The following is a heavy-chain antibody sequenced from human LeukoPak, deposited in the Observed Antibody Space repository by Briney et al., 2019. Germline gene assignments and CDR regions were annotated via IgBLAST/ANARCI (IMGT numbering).Heavy chain of an antibody. CDR3: ASFSWGRGRRFDY. D-gene: IGHD7-27*01. J-gene: IGHJ4*02. V-gene: IGHV1-2*02. Sequence: ASVKVSCKASGYTFTGYYMHWVRQAPGQGLEWMGWINPNSGGTNYAQEFQGRVTMTRDTSISTAYMELSRLRSDDTAVYYCASFSWGRGRRFDYWGQGTLVTVSS. CDR1: GYTFTGYY. CDR2: INPNSGGT.